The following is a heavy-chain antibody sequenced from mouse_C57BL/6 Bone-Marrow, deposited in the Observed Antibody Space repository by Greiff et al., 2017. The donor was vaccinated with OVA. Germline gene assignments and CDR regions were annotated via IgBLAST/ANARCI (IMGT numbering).Heavy chain of an antibody. J-gene: IGHJ1*03. CDR3: ARDGVLRLLDFDV. CDR2: ISYDGSN. D-gene: IGHD1-1*01. CDR1: GYSITSGYY. Sequence: EVQRVESGPGLVKPSQSLSLTCSVTGYSITSGYYWNWIRQFPGNKLEWMGYISYDGSNNYNPSLKNRIAITRDTSKNQFFLKLNSVTTEDTATCYCARDGVLRLLDFDVWGTGTTVTVSS. V-gene: IGHV3-6*01.